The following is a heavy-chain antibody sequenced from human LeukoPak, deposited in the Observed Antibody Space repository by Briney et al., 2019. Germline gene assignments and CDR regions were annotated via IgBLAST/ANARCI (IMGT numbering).Heavy chain of an antibody. Sequence: GESLKTFCKGSGYSFSSYWIAWVRQMPGKGLEWMGVIYPRDSRTTYSPSFQDQVTISADKSISTAYLQWTSLKASDTAMYYCARHLSDITSSPNYWGPGTLVTVSS. V-gene: IGHV5-51*01. CDR1: GYSFSSYW. J-gene: IGHJ4*02. CDR2: IYPRDSRT. CDR3: ARHLSDITSSPNY. D-gene: IGHD2-2*01.